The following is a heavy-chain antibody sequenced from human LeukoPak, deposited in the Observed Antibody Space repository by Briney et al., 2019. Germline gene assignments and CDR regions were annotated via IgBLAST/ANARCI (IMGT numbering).Heavy chain of an antibody. J-gene: IGHJ4*02. D-gene: IGHD6-13*01. CDR1: GFTFTSFS. V-gene: IGHV3-48*04. CDR2: ISSASGTI. Sequence: QAGGSLRLSCAASGFTFTSFSMNWVRQAPGKGLEWVSYISSASGTIYYADSVKGRFTISRDNAQNSLYLQMNSLRAEDTAVYYCARGAEAGRSKSYYLEYWGQGTLVAVSS. CDR3: ARGAEAGRSKSYYLEY.